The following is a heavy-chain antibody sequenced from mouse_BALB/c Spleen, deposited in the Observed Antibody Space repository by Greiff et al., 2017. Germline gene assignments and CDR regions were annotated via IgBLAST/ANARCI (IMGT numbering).Heavy chain of an antibody. J-gene: IGHJ4*01. V-gene: IGHV5-17*02. CDR2: ISSGSSTI. CDR1: GFTFSSFG. D-gene: IGHD2-1*01. Sequence: EVNVVESGGGLVQPGGSRKLSCAASGFTFSSFGMHWVRQAPEKGLEWVAYISSGSSTIYYADTVKGRFTISRDNPKNTLFLQMTSLRSEDTAMYYCARSGGNYLYYYAMDYWGQGTSVTVSS. CDR3: ARSGGNYLYYYAMDY.